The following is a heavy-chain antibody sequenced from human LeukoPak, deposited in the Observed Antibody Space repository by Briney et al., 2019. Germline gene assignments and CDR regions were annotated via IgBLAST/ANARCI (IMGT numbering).Heavy chain of an antibody. V-gene: IGHV3-7*02. Sequence: PGGSRRLSCAASGFTFSSYWMSWVRQAPGKGLEWVANIKHDGSEKYYVDSVKGRFTISRDNAKNSLYLQMNSLRVEDTAVYYCARALYYYGSTGYTSGYWGQGILVTVSS. D-gene: IGHD3-22*01. CDR3: ARALYYYGSTGYTSGY. CDR1: GFTFSSYW. CDR2: IKHDGSEK. J-gene: IGHJ4*02.